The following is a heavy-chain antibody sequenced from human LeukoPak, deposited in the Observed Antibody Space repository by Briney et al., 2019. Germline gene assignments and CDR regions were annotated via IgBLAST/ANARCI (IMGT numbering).Heavy chain of an antibody. J-gene: IGHJ4*02. CDR1: GFTSNNYA. CDR3: ARDYADYVGYFFFDY. D-gene: IGHD4-17*01. CDR2: ISGGGETT. Sequence: GGSLRLSCAASGFTSNNYAMNWVRQAPGKGLEWVSSISGGGETTYYAGSAKGRFTISRDNSQNTLYLQMNSLRAEDTAVYYCARDYADYVGYFFFDYWGQGTLVTVSS. V-gene: IGHV3-23*01.